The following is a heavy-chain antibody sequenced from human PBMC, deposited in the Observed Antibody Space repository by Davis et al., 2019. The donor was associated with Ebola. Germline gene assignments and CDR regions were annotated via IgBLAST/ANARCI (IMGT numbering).Heavy chain of an antibody. CDR3: ARDLSGSYSADY. Sequence: ASVKVSCKASGYTFTGYYMHWVRQAPGQGLEWMGWINPNSGGTNYAQKFQGRVTMTRDTSISTAYMELSRLRSDDTAVYYCARDLSGSYSADYWGQGTLVTVSS. CDR1: GYTFTGYY. J-gene: IGHJ4*02. CDR2: INPNSGGT. V-gene: IGHV1-2*02. D-gene: IGHD1-26*01.